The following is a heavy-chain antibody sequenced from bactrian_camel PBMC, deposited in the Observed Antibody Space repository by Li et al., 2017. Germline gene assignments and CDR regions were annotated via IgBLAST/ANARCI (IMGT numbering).Heavy chain of an antibody. CDR2: IFTSDDST. V-gene: IGHV3S63*01. CDR3: VDDCYGSRYYLARRTNV. D-gene: IGHD6*01. CDR1: GSALYSDYH. J-gene: IGHJ4*01. Sequence: QVQLVESGGGSVQSGGSLKLSCASSGSALYSDYHMGWFRQAPGKEREGVAAIFTSDDSTYYTDSVKGRFTISRENDKNTVYLQMNNLKPEDTAMYYCVDDCYGSRYYLARRTNVWGQGTQVTVS.